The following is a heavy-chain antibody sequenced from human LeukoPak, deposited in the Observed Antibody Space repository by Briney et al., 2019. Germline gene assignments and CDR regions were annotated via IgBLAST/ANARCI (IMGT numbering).Heavy chain of an antibody. CDR2: IYYSGST. CDR1: GGSISSYY. V-gene: IGHV4-59*01. D-gene: IGHD3-3*01. Sequence: SETLSLTCTVSGGSISSYYWSWIRQPPGKGLEWIGYIYYSGSTNYNPSLKSRVTISVDTSKNQFSLKLSSVTAADTAVYYCASTPYGFWSDYYLRWELDYWGQGTLVTVSS. CDR3: ASTPYGFWSDYYLRWELDY. J-gene: IGHJ4*02.